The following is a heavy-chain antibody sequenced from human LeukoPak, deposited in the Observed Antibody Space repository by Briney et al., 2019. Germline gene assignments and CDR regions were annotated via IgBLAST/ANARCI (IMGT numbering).Heavy chain of an antibody. CDR3: AKAYSSGYWDYFDY. CDR1: GFTFRNYA. CDR2: ISGSGGST. Sequence: GGSLRLSCAASGFTFRNYAMSWVRQAPGKGLEWVSGISGSGGSTYYADSVKGRFPISRDNSRNTLYMEMHSLRAEDSAVYYCAKAYSSGYWDYFDYWGQGTLVTVSS. J-gene: IGHJ4*02. V-gene: IGHV3-23*01. D-gene: IGHD3-22*01.